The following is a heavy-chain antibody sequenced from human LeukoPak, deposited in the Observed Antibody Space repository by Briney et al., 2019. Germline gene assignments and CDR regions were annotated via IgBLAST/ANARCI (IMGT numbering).Heavy chain of an antibody. CDR1: GHSISTYY. Sequence: SETLSLTCSVSGHSISTYYWSWIRQPPGKALEWIGYVYYSGSTDYNHSLKSRVTISVDTSKKFSLNLNSVTAADTAVYYCSASKQLWLRGLFDYWGQGTLVTVSS. CDR2: VYYSGST. V-gene: IGHV4-59*01. D-gene: IGHD5-18*01. CDR3: SASKQLWLRGLFDY. J-gene: IGHJ4*02.